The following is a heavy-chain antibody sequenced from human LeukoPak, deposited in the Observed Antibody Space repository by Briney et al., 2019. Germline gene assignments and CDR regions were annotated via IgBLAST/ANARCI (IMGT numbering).Heavy chain of an antibody. CDR2: IYGDGST. J-gene: IGHJ4*02. V-gene: IGHV3-66*01. CDR3: ARMYSSSHFDF. D-gene: IGHD6-13*01. Sequence: PGGSLRLSCAASGFTVSTSFMTWVRQAPGKGLEWVAVIYGDGSTYYSDSVKGRFTISRDISKNTLYLQMNSLRAEDTAVYYCARMYSSSHFDFWGQGTLVTVSS. CDR1: GFTVSTSF.